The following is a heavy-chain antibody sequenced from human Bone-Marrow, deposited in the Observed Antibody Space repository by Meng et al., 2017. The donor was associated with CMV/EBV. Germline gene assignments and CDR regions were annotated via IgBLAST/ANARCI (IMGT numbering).Heavy chain of an antibody. CDR1: GGTFSSYA. V-gene: IGHV1-69*05. J-gene: IGHJ6*02. D-gene: IGHD5-18*01. CDR3: ASGLLPSIQLWSSKPLYYYYYGKDV. Sequence: SVKVSCKASGGTFSSYAISWVRQAPGQGLEWMGGIIPIFGTANYAQKFQGRVTITTDESTSTAYMELSSLRSEDTAVYYCASGLLPSIQLWSSKPLYYYYYGKDVWGQGTTVTVS. CDR2: IIPIFGTA.